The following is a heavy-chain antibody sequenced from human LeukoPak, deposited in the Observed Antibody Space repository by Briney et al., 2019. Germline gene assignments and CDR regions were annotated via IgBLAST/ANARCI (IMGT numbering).Heavy chain of an antibody. Sequence: PGGSLRLSCAASGFTFSSYAMSSVRQAPGKGLEWVSAISGSGGSTYYADSVKGRFPISRDNSKNTLYLQMNSLRAEDTAVYYCAKGGSGYVKGFDYWGQGTLVTVSS. V-gene: IGHV3-23*01. CDR1: GFTFSSYA. D-gene: IGHD5-12*01. CDR2: ISGSGGST. J-gene: IGHJ4*02. CDR3: AKGGSGYVKGFDY.